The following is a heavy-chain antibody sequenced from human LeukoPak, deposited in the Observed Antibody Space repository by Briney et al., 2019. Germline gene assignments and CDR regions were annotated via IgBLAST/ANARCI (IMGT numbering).Heavy chain of an antibody. V-gene: IGHV3-33*01. CDR1: AFTISNYG. CDR2: IWYDGTNK. Sequence: GGSLRLSCAASAFTISNYGMHWVRQAPGKGLEWVAVIWYDGTNKYYADSVEGRFTISRDNSKNTLYLQMNSLRAEDTAVYYCARTRYNSGGGDYWGQGTRVTVSP. CDR3: ARTRYNSGGGDY. D-gene: IGHD6-19*01. J-gene: IGHJ4*02.